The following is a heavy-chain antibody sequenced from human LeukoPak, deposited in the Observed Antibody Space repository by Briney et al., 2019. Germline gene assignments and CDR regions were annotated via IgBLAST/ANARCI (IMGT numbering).Heavy chain of an antibody. J-gene: IGHJ4*02. CDR1: GYSISSGYY. Sequence: PSETLSLTCTVSGYSISSGYYWGWIRQPPGKGLEWIGEINHSGSTNYNPSLKSRVTISVDTSKNQFSLKLSSVTAADTAVYYCARRGYYGSGSYYLDYWGQGTLVTVSS. D-gene: IGHD3-10*01. V-gene: IGHV4-38-2*02. CDR3: ARRGYYGSGSYYLDY. CDR2: INHSGST.